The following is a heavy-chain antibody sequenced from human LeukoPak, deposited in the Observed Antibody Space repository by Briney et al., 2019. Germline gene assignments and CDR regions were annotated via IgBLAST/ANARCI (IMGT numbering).Heavy chain of an antibody. D-gene: IGHD2-2*01. CDR2: IYYSGST. CDR1: GGSISSYY. Sequence: PSETLSLTCTVSGGSISSYYWSWIRQPPGKGLEWIGYIYYSGSTNYNPSLKSRVTISVDTSKNQFSLKLSSVTAADTSVYYCARVPHFFPIVVVPAATWYFDLGARGTVVTVSS. CDR3: ARVPHFFPIVVVPAATWYFDL. J-gene: IGHJ2*01. V-gene: IGHV4-59*01.